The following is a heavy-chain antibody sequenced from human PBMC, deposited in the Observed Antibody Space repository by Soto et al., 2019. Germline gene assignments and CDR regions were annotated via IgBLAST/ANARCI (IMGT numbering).Heavy chain of an antibody. CDR2: IYTNGST. CDR1: GDSFNNYY. V-gene: IGHV4-4*07. Sequence: QVQLQESGPGLVKPSETLSLTCTVSGDSFNNYYWSWIRQPAGKGLEWVGRIYTNGSTNYNPSLKSRVTMSVDTSKNQFSLKLSSVTAADTAVYYCARMGIAAAGARSRFDYWGQGTLVTVSS. CDR3: ARMGIAAAGARSRFDY. D-gene: IGHD6-13*01. J-gene: IGHJ4*02.